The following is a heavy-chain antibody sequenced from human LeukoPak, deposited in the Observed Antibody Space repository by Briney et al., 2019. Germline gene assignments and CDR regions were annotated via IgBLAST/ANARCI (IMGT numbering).Heavy chain of an antibody. D-gene: IGHD6-19*01. V-gene: IGHV2-70*04. J-gene: IGHJ4*02. CDR2: IDWDDDK. CDR1: GFSLSTSGMR. CDR3: ARMLYSSGWQNFDY. Sequence: SGPALVKPTQTLTLTCTFSGFSLSTSGMRVSWIRQPPGKALEWLARIDWDDDKFYSTSLKTRLTISKDTSKNQVVLTMTNMDPVDIATYYCARMLYSSGWQNFDYWGQGTLVTVSS.